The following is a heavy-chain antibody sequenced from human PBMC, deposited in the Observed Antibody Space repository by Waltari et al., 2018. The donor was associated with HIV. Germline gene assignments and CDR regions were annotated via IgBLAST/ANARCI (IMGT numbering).Heavy chain of an antibody. V-gene: IGHV3-30*18. CDR2: ISYEGSNK. CDR1: GLPLSGSG. D-gene: IGHD4-17*01. J-gene: IGHJ6*02. CDR3: AKDKDSTVTTIFYYYGMDV. Sequence: QVQLVESGGGVVQPGRSLRLSCAASGLPLSGSGMHWARQAPGKGLEWVAVISYEGSNKDYADSVKGRFTISRDNSKNKLYLQMSSLRAEDTAVYYCAKDKDSTVTTIFYYYGMDVWGQGTTVTVSS.